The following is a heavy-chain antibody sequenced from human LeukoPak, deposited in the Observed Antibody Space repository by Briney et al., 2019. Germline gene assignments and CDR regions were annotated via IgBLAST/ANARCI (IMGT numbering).Heavy chain of an antibody. V-gene: IGHV3-7*04. Sequence: GGSLRLSCAASGFTFSSDWMSWVRQAPGKGLEWVANIKQDGSEKYYVDSVKGRFTISRDNAKNSLYLQMNSLRAEDTTVYYCARGIKGYCSGGSCYAFDIWGQGTMVTVSS. CDR2: IKQDGSEK. D-gene: IGHD2-15*01. CDR3: ARGIKGYCSGGSCYAFDI. J-gene: IGHJ3*02. CDR1: GFTFSSDW.